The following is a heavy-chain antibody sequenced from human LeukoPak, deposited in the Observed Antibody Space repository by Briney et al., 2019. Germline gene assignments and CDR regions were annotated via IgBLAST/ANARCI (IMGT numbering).Heavy chain of an antibody. CDR1: GGTFSSYA. CDR2: IIPILGIA. J-gene: IGHJ4*02. Sequence: GASVKVSCKASGGTFSSYAISWVRQAPGQGLEWMGRIIPILGIANYAQKFQGRVTITADKSTSTAYMELSSLRSEDTAVYYCAREELEGATLPSDYWGQGTLVTVSS. CDR3: AREELEGATLPSDY. V-gene: IGHV1-69*04. D-gene: IGHD1-26*01.